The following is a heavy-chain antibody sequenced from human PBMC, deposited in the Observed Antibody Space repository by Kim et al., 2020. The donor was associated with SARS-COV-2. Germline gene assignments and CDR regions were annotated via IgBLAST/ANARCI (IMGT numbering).Heavy chain of an antibody. V-gene: IGHV4-34*01. CDR3: ARGRRPNSAIQYSSSWYVLDLQNYYLDY. CDR2: INHSGST. J-gene: IGHJ4*02. CDR1: GGSFSGYY. Sequence: SETLSHTCAVYGGSFSGYYWSWIRQPPGKGLEWIGEINHSGSTNYNPSLKSRVTISVDTSKNQFSLKLSSVTAADTAVYYCARGRRPNSAIQYSSSWYVLDLQNYYLDYWGQGTLVTVSS. D-gene: IGHD6-13*01.